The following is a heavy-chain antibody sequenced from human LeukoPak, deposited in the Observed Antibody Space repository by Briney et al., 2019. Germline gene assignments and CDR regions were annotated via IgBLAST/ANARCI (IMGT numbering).Heavy chain of an antibody. CDR3: ARPLDTPMRLDY. CDR1: GYTFTSYD. Sequence: ASVKVSCTVSGYTFTSYDINWVRQATGQGLEWMGWMSPNSGDTGYAQKFQGRVTITRDTSISTAYMELSSLRSEDTAVYYCARPLDTPMRLDYWGQGTLVTVSS. J-gene: IGHJ4*02. CDR2: MSPNSGDT. V-gene: IGHV1-8*03. D-gene: IGHD5-18*01.